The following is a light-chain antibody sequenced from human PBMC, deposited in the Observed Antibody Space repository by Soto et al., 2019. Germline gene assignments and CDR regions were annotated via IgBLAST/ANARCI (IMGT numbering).Light chain of an antibody. CDR3: HVWDSNSDPVV. Sequence: SYVLTQPPSVSVAPRQTARITCGGDNIGSKGVHWYQQKPGQAPVLVVYDDVERASGIPERFSASNSGNTATLTIISVEAGDEADYYCHVWDSNSDPVVFGGGTKLTVL. CDR1: NIGSKG. V-gene: IGLV3-21*02. J-gene: IGLJ2*01. CDR2: DDV.